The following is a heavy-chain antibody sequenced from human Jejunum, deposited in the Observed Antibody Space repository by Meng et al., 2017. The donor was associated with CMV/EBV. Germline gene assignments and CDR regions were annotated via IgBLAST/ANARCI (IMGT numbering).Heavy chain of an antibody. D-gene: IGHD3-10*01. V-gene: IGHV4-59*01. J-gene: IGHJ3*02. CDR1: GDSISNYY. Sequence: CTVSGDSISNYYWSWIRQPPGKGLEWIGYIYYSGDTNYNPSLKSRVTILVDTSKNQFSLKLSSVTAADTAVYYCARAGIITHGFDIWGQGTMVTVSS. CDR2: IYYSGDT. CDR3: ARAGIITHGFDI.